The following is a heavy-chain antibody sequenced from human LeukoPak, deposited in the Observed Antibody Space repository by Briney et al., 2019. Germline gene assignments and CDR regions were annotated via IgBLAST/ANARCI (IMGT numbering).Heavy chain of an antibody. J-gene: IGHJ2*01. V-gene: IGHV3-53*01. CDR3: ARSLNSHKQWLSTWEYWYFDL. CDR2: IYSGGST. Sequence: GGSLRLSCAASGFTVSSNYMSWVRQAPGKGLEWVSVIYSGGSTYYADSVKGRFTISRVNSKNTLYLQMNSLRAEDTAVYYCARSLNSHKQWLSTWEYWYFDLWGRGALVTVS. D-gene: IGHD6-19*01. CDR1: GFTVSSNY.